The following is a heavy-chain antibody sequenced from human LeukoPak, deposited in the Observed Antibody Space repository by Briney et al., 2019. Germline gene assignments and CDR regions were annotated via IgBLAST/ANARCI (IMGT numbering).Heavy chain of an antibody. J-gene: IGHJ4*02. CDR2: INPNSGGT. Sequence: GASVNVSCKASGYTFTGYYMHWVRQAPGQGLEWMGWINPNSGGTNYAQKFQGRVTMTRDTSISTAYMELSRLRSDDTAVYYCARVYSSGYYYTFGFDYWGQGTLVTVSS. CDR3: ARVYSSGYYYTFGFDY. CDR1: GYTFTGYY. V-gene: IGHV1-2*02. D-gene: IGHD3-22*01.